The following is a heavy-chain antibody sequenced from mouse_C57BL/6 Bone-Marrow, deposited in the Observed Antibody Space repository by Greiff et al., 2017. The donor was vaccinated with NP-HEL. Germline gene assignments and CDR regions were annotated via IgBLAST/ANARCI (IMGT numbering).Heavy chain of an antibody. Sequence: EVQLQQFGPELVKPGASVKIPCKASGYTFTDYNMDWVKQSHGKSLEWIGDINPNNGGTIYNQKFKGKATLTVDKSSSTAYMELRSLTSEDTAVYYCARHYYGSSFPYWYFDVWGTGTTVTVSS. CDR2: INPNNGGT. CDR3: ARHYYGSSFPYWYFDV. V-gene: IGHV1-18*01. J-gene: IGHJ1*03. CDR1: GYTFTDYN. D-gene: IGHD1-1*01.